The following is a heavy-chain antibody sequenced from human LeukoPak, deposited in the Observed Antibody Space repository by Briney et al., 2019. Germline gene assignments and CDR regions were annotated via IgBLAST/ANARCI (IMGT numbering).Heavy chain of an antibody. CDR2: IYYSGST. D-gene: IGHD3-10*01. Sequence: PSENLSLTCTVSGVSISSDDYFWGWIRQPPGKGLEWIGYIYYSGSTNYNPSLKSRVTISVDTSKNQFSLKLSSVTAADTAVYYCARAGRRVRGVIIPPEVNWFDPWGQGTLVTVSS. CDR1: GVSISSDDYF. V-gene: IGHV4-61*08. CDR3: ARAGRRVRGVIIPPEVNWFDP. J-gene: IGHJ5*02.